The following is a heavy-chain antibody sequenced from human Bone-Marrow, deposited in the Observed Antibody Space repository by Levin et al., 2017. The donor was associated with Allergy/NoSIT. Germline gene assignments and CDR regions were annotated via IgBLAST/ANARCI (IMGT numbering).Heavy chain of an antibody. D-gene: IGHD1/OR15-1a*01. J-gene: IGHJ6*03. CDR1: GFPFSSYA. CDR3: ARGGQQQTQAGWYFYHHMDV. Sequence: GGSLRLSCAASGFPFSSYAMQWVREVPGKGLEWVGVISFNGVNQDYADSVRGRFTLSRDNSKNTLFLQLNSLRVDDTALYYCARGGQQQTQAGWYFYHHMDVWGTGTTVAVSS. CDR2: ISFNGVNQ. V-gene: IGHV3-30-3*01.